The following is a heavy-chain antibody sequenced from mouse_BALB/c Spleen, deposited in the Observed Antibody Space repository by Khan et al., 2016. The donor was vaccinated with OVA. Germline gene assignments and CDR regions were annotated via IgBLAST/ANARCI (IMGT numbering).Heavy chain of an antibody. D-gene: IGHD2-4*01. CDR1: GFSLTNYS. Sequence: QVQLKQSGPGLVQPSQSLSITCTVSGFSLTNYSVHWVRQSPGKGLEWLGVIWSAGSTDYNAAFISRLTIRKDNSRSQVFFKMNSLQPNDTAIYYCARRGYDYGRGALFAYGGQGTLVTVSA. J-gene: IGHJ3*01. CDR2: IWSAGST. V-gene: IGHV2-2*02. CDR3: ARRGYDYGRGALFAY.